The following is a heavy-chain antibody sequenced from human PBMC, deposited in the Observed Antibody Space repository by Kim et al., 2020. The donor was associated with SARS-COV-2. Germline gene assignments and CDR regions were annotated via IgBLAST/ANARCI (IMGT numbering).Heavy chain of an antibody. V-gene: IGHV3-11*05. CDR3: ARVGYDYVWGSYRDYYYYYGRDV. Sequence: GGSLRLSCAASGFTFSDYYMSWIRQAPGKGLEWVSYISSSSSYTNYADSVKGRFTISRDNAKNSLYLQMNSLRAEDTAVYYCARVGYDYVWGSYRDYYYYYGRDVWGRGTTVTAS. CDR2: ISSSSSYT. D-gene: IGHD3-16*02. J-gene: IGHJ6*02. CDR1: GFTFSDYY.